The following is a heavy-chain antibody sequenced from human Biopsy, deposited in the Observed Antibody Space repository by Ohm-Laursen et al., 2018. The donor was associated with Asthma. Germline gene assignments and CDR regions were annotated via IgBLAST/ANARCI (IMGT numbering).Heavy chain of an antibody. CDR3: ARRGGVRRYFDY. D-gene: IGHD3-16*01. J-gene: IGHJ4*02. CDR1: GGSISSGAYY. Sequence: SDTLSLTCSGSGGSISSGAYYWSWVRQPPGKGLEWIGYIYYIGSTYYNPSLKSRVAISLDTSKNQFSLKLSSVTAADTAVYFCARRGGVRRYFDYWGQGTLVTVSS. CDR2: IYYIGST. V-gene: IGHV4-30-4*02.